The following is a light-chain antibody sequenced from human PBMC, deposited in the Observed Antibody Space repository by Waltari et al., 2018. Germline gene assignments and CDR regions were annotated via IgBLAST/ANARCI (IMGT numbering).Light chain of an antibody. CDR3: SSYTSSNTQYV. J-gene: IGLJ1*01. V-gene: IGLV2-14*03. CDR2: DVT. CDR1: SGDVGGYNY. Sequence: SAIPQPASVSGSPGQSITISCTGTSGDVGGYNYVSWYQQHPGKAPKLIIYDVTVRPSGISNRFSGSTSGNTASLTISGLQAEDEADFYCSSYTSSNTQYVFGTGTKVTVL.